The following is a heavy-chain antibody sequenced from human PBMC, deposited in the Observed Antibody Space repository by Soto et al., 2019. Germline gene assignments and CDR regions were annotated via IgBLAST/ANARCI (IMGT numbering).Heavy chain of an antibody. CDR1: GGSISSYY. V-gene: IGHV4-59*08. Sequence: SETLSLTCTVSGGSISSYYWSWIRQPPGKGLEWIGYIYYSGSTNYNPSLKSRVTISVDTSKNKFSLKLSSVTAADTAVYYCARLGNGGGDQERSYWYFDLWGRGTLVTVSS. J-gene: IGHJ2*01. CDR3: ARLGNGGGDQERSYWYFDL. CDR2: IYYSGST. D-gene: IGHD3-16*01.